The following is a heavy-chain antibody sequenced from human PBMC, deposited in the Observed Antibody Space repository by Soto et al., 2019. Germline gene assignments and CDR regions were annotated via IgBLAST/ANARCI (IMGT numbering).Heavy chain of an antibody. D-gene: IGHD6-25*01. CDR2: INNSGGTT. CDR3: AKVPSAYYFDY. V-gene: IGHV3-23*01. CDR1: GFTFSSYA. J-gene: IGHJ4*02. Sequence: PVGSLRLSCAASGFTFSSYAMSWVRQAPGKGLEWVSAINNSGGTTYYADSVKGRFTISRDNSKNTLYLQMNSLRAEDTAVYYCAKVPSAYYFDYWGQGTLVTVSS.